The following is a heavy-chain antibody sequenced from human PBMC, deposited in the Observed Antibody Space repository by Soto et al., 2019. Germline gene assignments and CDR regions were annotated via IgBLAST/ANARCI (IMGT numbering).Heavy chain of an antibody. Sequence: ASVKVSCKIFRHTPTEFFIPRVRQAPGKGLEWVGGFDPEGGEAIYAQKWHGRVTVTEDTVTDTAYMELSRLTSDDTAIYYCARGDSTDCSNGVCSFFYNHDMDVWGQGTTVTVSS. CDR1: RHTPTEFF. CDR3: ARGDSTDCSNGVCSFFYNHDMDV. V-gene: IGHV1-24*01. CDR2: FDPEGGEA. D-gene: IGHD2-8*01. J-gene: IGHJ6*02.